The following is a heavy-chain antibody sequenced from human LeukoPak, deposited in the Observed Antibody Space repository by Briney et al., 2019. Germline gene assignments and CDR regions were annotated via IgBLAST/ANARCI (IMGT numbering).Heavy chain of an antibody. V-gene: IGHV4-39*01. D-gene: IGHD3-3*01. CDR1: GGSISSSGYY. CDR2: IYYSGST. CDR3: ARQLRFLVDYYYYMDV. J-gene: IGHJ6*03. Sequence: SETLSLTCTVSGGSISSSGYYWGWIRQPPGKGLEWIGSIYYSGSTYYNPSLKSRVTISVDTSKNQFSLKLSSVTAADTAVYYCARQLRFLVDYYYYMDVWGKGTTVTVSS.